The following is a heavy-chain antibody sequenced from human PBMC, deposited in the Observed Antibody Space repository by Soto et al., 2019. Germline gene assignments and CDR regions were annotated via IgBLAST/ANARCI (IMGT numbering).Heavy chain of an antibody. D-gene: IGHD3-10*01. V-gene: IGHV3-23*01. CDR3: ARDAISMVRGTNNWFDP. CDR2: ISGSAIAT. CDR1: GFTFSSYA. J-gene: IGHJ5*02. Sequence: PGGSLRLSCAASGFTFSSYAMSWVRQAPGKGLEWVSAISGSAIATYYAGSVKGRFTISRDNSKNTLYLQMNRLKADDTAVYYCARDAISMVRGTNNWFDPWGQGTLVPVSS.